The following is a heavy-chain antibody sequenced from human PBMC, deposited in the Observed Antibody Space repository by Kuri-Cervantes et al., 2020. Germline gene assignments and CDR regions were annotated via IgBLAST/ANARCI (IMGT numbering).Heavy chain of an antibody. D-gene: IGHD4-17*01. V-gene: IGHV3-20*04. J-gene: IGHJ3*02. CDR2: INWNGGST. CDR3: AIAGDYTAFDI. CDR1: GFTFDDYG. Sequence: GESLKISCAASGFTFDDYGMSWVRQAPGKGLEWVSGINWNGGSTGYADSVKGRFTISRDNAKNSLYLQMNSLRAEDTAVYYCAIAGDYTAFDIWGQGTMVTVSS.